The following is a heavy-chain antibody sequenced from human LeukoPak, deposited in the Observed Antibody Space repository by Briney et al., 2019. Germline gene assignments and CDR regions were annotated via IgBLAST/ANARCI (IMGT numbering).Heavy chain of an antibody. Sequence: SETLSLTCTVSGYSISSGYYWGLIRQPPGEGLAWIGCIYHSGTTYYNPSLKSRVTISVDTSKNQFSLKLTSVTAADTAVYYCARAYGRNYYYNMDVWGKGTTVTISS. J-gene: IGHJ6*03. V-gene: IGHV4-38-2*02. D-gene: IGHD2-8*01. CDR1: GYSISSGYY. CDR2: IYHSGTT. CDR3: ARAYGRNYYYNMDV.